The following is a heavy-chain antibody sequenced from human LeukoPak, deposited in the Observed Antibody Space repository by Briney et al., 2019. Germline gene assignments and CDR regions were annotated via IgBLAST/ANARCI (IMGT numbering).Heavy chain of an antibody. CDR1: GFTFSSYG. CDR3: ARARTHSGWFDY. J-gene: IGHJ4*02. CDR2: IWYDGSNK. Sequence: GGSLRLSCAASGFTFSSYGMHWVRQAPGKGLEWVAVIWYDGSNKYYADSVKGRFTISRDNSKNTLYLQMNSLRAEDTAVYYCARARTHSGWFDYWGQGTLVTVSS. D-gene: IGHD6-19*01. V-gene: IGHV3-33*01.